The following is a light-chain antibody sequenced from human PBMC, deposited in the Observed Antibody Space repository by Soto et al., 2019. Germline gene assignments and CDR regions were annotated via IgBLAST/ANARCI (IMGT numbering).Light chain of an antibody. V-gene: IGKV3-20*01. CDR2: GAS. CDR1: QSVSSSY. Sequence: EIVLTQSPGTLSLSPGERATLSCRASQSVSSSYLAWYQQKPSQAPRLLIYGASSRATGIPDRFSGSGSGTDFTLTISRLEPEDFAVYYCQQYGGSPAWTFGQGTKVEIK. CDR3: QQYGGSPAWT. J-gene: IGKJ1*01.